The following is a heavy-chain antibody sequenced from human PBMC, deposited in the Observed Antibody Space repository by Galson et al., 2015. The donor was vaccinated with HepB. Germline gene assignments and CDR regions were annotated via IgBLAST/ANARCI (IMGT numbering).Heavy chain of an antibody. CDR2: ISYDGSNK. CDR3: ARDHAPLCYDSSGPIDY. J-gene: IGHJ4*02. Sequence: SLRLSCAASGFTFSSYAMHWVRQAPGKGLEWVAVISYDGSNKYYADSVKGRFTISRDNSKNTLYLQMNSLRAEDTAVYYCARDHAPLCYDSSGPIDYWGQGTLVTVSS. D-gene: IGHD3-22*01. V-gene: IGHV3-30-3*01. CDR1: GFTFSSYA.